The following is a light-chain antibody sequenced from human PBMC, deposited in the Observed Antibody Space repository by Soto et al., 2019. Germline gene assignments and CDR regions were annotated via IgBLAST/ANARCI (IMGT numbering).Light chain of an antibody. CDR2: GTS. CDR3: QQYGSSSWT. Sequence: IVLMQAPGTLSQSPGERATLSCRASQSVSSSYLAWYQQKPGQAPRLLIYGTSSRATAIPDRFSGSGSGTDFTLTISRLEPEDFAVYYCQQYGSSSWTFGQGTKV. CDR1: QSVSSSY. V-gene: IGKV3-20*01. J-gene: IGKJ1*01.